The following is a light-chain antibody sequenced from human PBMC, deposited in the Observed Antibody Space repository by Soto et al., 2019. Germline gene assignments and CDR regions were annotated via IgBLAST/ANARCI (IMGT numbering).Light chain of an antibody. CDR2: GAS. V-gene: IGKV3-20*01. CDR1: QSVSSSY. Sequence: EIVLTHSPGTLSFSPWQRSTLSVSSSQSVSSSYLAWYQQKPGQAPRLLIYGASSRATGIPDRFSGSGSGTDFTLTISRLEPEDFAVYYCQQYGSSPETFGQGTKVDIK. CDR3: QQYGSSPET. J-gene: IGKJ1*01.